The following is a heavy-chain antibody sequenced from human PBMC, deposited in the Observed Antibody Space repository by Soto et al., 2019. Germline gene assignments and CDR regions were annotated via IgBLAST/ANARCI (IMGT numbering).Heavy chain of an antibody. CDR3: AKEMFPRTVLDSISPWGDY. CDR2: LSYDGSHE. Sequence: QVQLVESGGGVVQPGTSLKLSCAASGFTFDDFGFHWVRQAPGKGLEWVATLSYDGSHEYYADSVKGRFTISRDNSKITLYLQMNSLKTEDTGMYYCAKEMFPRTVLDSISPWGDYWGQGTLVTVSS. V-gene: IGHV3-30*18. CDR1: GFTFDDFG. J-gene: IGHJ4*02. D-gene: IGHD3-22*01.